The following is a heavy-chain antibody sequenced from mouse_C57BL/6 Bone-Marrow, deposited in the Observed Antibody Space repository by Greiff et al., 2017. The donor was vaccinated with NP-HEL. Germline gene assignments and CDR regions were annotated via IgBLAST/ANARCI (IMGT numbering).Heavy chain of an antibody. Sequence: VQLQQPGAELVMPGASVKLSCKASGYTFPSYWMHWVKQRPGQGLEWIGEIDPSDSYTNYNQKFKGKSTLTVDKSSSTAYMQLSSLTSEDSAVYYCARDYYGSSYWYFDVWGTGTTVTVSS. CDR1: GYTFPSYW. D-gene: IGHD1-1*01. CDR3: ARDYYGSSYWYFDV. CDR2: IDPSDSYT. V-gene: IGHV1-69*01. J-gene: IGHJ1*03.